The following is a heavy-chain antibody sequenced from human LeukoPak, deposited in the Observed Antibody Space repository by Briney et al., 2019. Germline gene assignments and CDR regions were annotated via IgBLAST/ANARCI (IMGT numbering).Heavy chain of an antibody. D-gene: IGHD3-16*02. CDR3: ARGLYDYVWGSYRSGKNWFDP. CDR1: GGSISSYY. Sequence: SETLSLTCTVSGGSISSYYWSWIRQPPGKGLEWIGEINHSGSTNYNPSLKSRVTISVDTSKNQFSLKLSSVTAADTAVYYCARGLYDYVWGSYRSGKNWFDPWGQGTLVTVSS. V-gene: IGHV4-34*01. CDR2: INHSGST. J-gene: IGHJ5*02.